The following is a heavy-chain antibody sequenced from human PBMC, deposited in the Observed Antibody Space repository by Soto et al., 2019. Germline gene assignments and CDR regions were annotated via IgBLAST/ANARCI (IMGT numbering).Heavy chain of an antibody. CDR3: ARDRIQFSVDV. Sequence: SETLSLTCSVSGGSINSGGHYWSWIRQHPGKGLEWIGHIYKTGSTDFNPSLRDRLTISIDTSKNQFSLSLRSVTDADTAVYYCARDRIQFSVDVWGQGTTVTVSS. J-gene: IGHJ6*02. D-gene: IGHD5-18*01. CDR2: IYKTGST. CDR1: GGSINSGGHY. V-gene: IGHV4-31*03.